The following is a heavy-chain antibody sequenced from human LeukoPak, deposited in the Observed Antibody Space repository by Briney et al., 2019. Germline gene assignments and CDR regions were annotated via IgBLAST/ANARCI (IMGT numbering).Heavy chain of an antibody. D-gene: IGHD3-10*01. Sequence: PGGSLRLSCAASGFTFSSYSMNWVRQAPGKGLEWVSYISSSITIYYADSVKGRFTISRDNAKNSLYLQMNSLRAEDTAVYYCAREGSGSGVDYWGQGTLVTVSS. CDR3: AREGSGSGVDY. J-gene: IGHJ4*02. CDR2: ISSSITI. V-gene: IGHV3-48*01. CDR1: GFTFSSYS.